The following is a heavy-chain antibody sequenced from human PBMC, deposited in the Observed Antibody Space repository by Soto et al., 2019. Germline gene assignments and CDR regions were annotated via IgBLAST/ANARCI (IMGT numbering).Heavy chain of an antibody. V-gene: IGHV3-21*03. CDR3: AREQGAFTFVRGDVDS. Sequence: PGGSLRLSCAASGFNFNSYTINWVRQAPGKRLEWLSSISSSGYIFSTDSVRGRFTISRDDSKSILYLQMNSLKTEDTAMYYCAREQGAFTFVRGDVDSWGQGTLVTVSS. J-gene: IGHJ4*02. CDR2: ISSSGYI. CDR1: GFNFNSYT. D-gene: IGHD3-10*01.